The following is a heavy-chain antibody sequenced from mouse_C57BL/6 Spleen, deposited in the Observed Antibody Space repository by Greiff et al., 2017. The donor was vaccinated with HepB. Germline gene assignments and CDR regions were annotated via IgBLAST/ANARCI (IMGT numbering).Heavy chain of an antibody. J-gene: IGHJ3*01. Sequence: QVQLQQSGPELVKPGASVKISCKASGYAFSSSWMNWVKQRPGKGLEWIGRIYPGDGDTNYNGKFKGKATLTADKSSSTAYMQLSSLTSEYSAVYFCARSVGYSNPAWFAYWGQVTLVTVSA. V-gene: IGHV1-82*01. CDR2: IYPGDGDT. CDR1: GYAFSSSW. D-gene: IGHD2-5*01. CDR3: ARSVGYSNPAWFAY.